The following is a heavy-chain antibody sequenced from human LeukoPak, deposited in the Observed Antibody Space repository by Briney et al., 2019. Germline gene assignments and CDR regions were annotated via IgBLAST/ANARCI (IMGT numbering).Heavy chain of an antibody. CDR1: GYTFTGYY. CDR3: ARYVYCSSTSCYVKNAFDI. CDR2: INPNRCGT. J-gene: IGHJ3*02. D-gene: IGHD2-2*01. Sequence: ASVKVSCKASGYTFTGYYMHWVRHAPGQGLECMVCINPNRCGTNYAQKFQGRVTMTRDTSISTAYMELSRLRSDDTAVYYCARYVYCSSTSCYVKNAFDIWGQGTMVTVSS. V-gene: IGHV1-2*02.